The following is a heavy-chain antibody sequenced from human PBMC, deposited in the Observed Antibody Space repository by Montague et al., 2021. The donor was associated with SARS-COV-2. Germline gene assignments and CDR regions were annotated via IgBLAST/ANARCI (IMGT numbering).Heavy chain of an antibody. Sequence: SETLSLTCTVSGGSISSSSYYWGWIRQPPGKGLEWIGSIYYSGSTYYNPSLKRRVTISVDTSKNQFSLKLSSVTAADTAVYYCARLGRQQLVRLSGMDVWGQGTTVTVSS. CDR1: GGSISSSSYY. D-gene: IGHD6-13*01. V-gene: IGHV4-39*07. CDR2: IYYSGST. CDR3: ARLGRQQLVRLSGMDV. J-gene: IGHJ6*02.